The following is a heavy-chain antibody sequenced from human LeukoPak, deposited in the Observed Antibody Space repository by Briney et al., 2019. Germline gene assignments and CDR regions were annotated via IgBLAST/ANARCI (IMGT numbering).Heavy chain of an antibody. D-gene: IGHD3-22*01. CDR3: ARDSSGYMAPDY. CDR2: ISGSGGST. CDR1: GFTFSSYA. V-gene: IGHV3-23*01. Sequence: GGSLRLSCAASGFTFSSYAMSWVRQAPGKGLEWVSAISGSGGSTYYADSVKGRFTISRDNAKNTLYLQMNSLRAEDTAVYHCARDSSGYMAPDYWGQGTLVTVSS. J-gene: IGHJ4*02.